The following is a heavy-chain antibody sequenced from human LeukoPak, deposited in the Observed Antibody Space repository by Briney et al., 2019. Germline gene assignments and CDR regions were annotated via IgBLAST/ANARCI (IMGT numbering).Heavy chain of an antibody. J-gene: IGHJ4*02. CDR2: ISSSSSYI. Sequence: PGGSLRLSCAASGFTFSSYSMNWVRQAPGKGLEWVSSISSSSSYIYSADSVKGRFTISRDNAKNSLYLQMNSLRAEDTAVYYCAREGGDSYGPNPLDYWGQGTLVTVSS. D-gene: IGHD5-18*01. V-gene: IGHV3-21*01. CDR1: GFTFSSYS. CDR3: AREGGDSYGPNPLDY.